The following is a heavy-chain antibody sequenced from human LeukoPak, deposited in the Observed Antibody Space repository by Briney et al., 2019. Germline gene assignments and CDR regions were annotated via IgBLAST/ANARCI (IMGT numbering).Heavy chain of an antibody. CDR1: GFTFSSYE. CDR3: ARAVLSTSGYYYGMDV. Sequence: GGSLRLSCAASGFTFSSYEMNWVRQAPGKGLEWVSYISSSGSTIYYADSVKGRFTISRDNSKNTLYLQMNSLRAEDTAVYYCARAVLSTSGYYYGMDVWGQGTTVTVSS. D-gene: IGHD2-2*01. V-gene: IGHV3-48*03. J-gene: IGHJ6*02. CDR2: ISSSGSTI.